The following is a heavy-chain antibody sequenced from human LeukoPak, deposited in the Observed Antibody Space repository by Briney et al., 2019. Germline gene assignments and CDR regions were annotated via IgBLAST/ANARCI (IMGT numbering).Heavy chain of an antibody. V-gene: IGHV4-59*01. CDR2: IYYSGST. J-gene: IGHJ5*02. Sequence: LETLPLTCTVSGGSIISYYWSWFLQPPRKGLQWIGYIYYSGSTNYNPSLKSRVTISVDTSKNQCSLKLSSVTAADTAVYYCARSTSIIWFDPWGQGTRVTVSS. CDR1: GGSIISYY. D-gene: IGHD1-1*01. CDR3: ARSTSIIWFDP.